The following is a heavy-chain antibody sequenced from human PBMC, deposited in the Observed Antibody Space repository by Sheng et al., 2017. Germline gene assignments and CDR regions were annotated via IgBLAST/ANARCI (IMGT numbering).Heavy chain of an antibody. V-gene: IGHV3-30*02. CDR1: GFTFSNYG. Sequence: QVQLVESGGGVVQPGGSLRLSCAASGFTFSNYGMHWVRQAPGKGLEWVAFIRYDGSNKYYADSVKGRFTISRDNSKNTLYLQMNSLRAEDTALYYCAKSDYYYDSSGYGPPFDIWGQGTMVPVSS. J-gene: IGHJ3*02. D-gene: IGHD3-22*01. CDR3: AKSDYYYDSSGYGPPFDI. CDR2: IRYDGSNK.